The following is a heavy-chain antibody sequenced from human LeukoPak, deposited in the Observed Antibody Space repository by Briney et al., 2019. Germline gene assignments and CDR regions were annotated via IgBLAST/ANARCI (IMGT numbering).Heavy chain of an antibody. D-gene: IGHD4-11*01. J-gene: IGHJ6*03. V-gene: IGHV3-15*01. CDR1: GFTFSNAW. CDR2: IKSKTDGGTT. CDR3: TTTSPTLSHDYGNYGNYYYYYMDV. Sequence: PGGSLRLSCAASGFTFSNAWMSWVRQAPGKGLEWVGRIKSKTDGGTTDYAAPVKGRFTISRDDSKNTLYLQMNSLKTEDTAVYYCTTTSPTLSHDYGNYGNYYYYYMDVWGKGTTVTVSS.